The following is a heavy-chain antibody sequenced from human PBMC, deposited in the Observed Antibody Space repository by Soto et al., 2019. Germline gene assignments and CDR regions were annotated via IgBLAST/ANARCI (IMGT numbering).Heavy chain of an antibody. D-gene: IGHD2-2*02. J-gene: IGHJ6*02. V-gene: IGHV3-30*18. CDR3: AKGKNDCSSTSCYTPRSGVYYGMDV. CDR2: ISHDGSEK. Sequence: WVLRLSCAASGFIFSSYGMHWVRQAPGKGLEWVALISHDGSEKYYAHSVRGRFTISRDNPENTLYLQMNSLRAEDTAVYYCAKGKNDCSSTSCYTPRSGVYYGMDVWGQGTTVTVSS. CDR1: GFIFSSYG.